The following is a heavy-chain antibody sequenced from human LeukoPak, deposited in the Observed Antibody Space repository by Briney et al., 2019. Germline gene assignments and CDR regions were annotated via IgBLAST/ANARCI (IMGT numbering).Heavy chain of an antibody. Sequence: GGSLRLSCAASGFTVSSNYMSWVRQAPGKGLEWVSVIYSSGSTYYADSVKGRFTISRDNSKNTLYLQMNSLRAEDTAVYYCARERAYYYDSSGYPDAFDIWGQETMVTVSS. J-gene: IGHJ3*02. CDR3: ARERAYYYDSSGYPDAFDI. CDR1: GFTVSSNY. V-gene: IGHV3-53*01. CDR2: IYSSGST. D-gene: IGHD3-22*01.